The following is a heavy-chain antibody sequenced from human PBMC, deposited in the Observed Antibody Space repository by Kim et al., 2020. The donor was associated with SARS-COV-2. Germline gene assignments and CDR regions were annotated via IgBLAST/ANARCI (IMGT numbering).Heavy chain of an antibody. V-gene: IGHV3-74*01. J-gene: IGHJ4*02. CDR3: AKGGLPGALVY. CDR2: MNSDGSST. D-gene: IGHD3-16*02. Sequence: GGSLRLSCAASGFTFSASWMHWVRQAPGKGLEWVSHMNSDGSSTGYADSVKGRFTISRDNAKNTLYLQMNSLSAEATAMYYCAKGGLPGALVYWGEGTVV. CDR1: GFTFSASW.